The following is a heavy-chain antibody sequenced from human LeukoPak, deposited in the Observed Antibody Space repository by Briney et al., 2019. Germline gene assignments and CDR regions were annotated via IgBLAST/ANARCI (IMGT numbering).Heavy chain of an antibody. J-gene: IGHJ4*02. CDR1: GFTFSDYY. Sequence: GGSLRLSCAASGFTFSDYYMSWIRQGPGTGLEWVSYISSSSSYTNYADSVKGRFTISRDNAKNTLYLQMSSLRAEDTAVFYCARDGTYTDYDPDFDIWGQGTLVTVSS. D-gene: IGHD5-12*01. CDR3: ARDGTYTDYDPDFDI. CDR2: ISSSSSYT. V-gene: IGHV3-11*06.